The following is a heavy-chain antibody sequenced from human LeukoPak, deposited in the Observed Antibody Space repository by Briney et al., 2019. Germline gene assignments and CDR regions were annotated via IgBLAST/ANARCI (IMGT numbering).Heavy chain of an antibody. CDR2: IYYSGST. CDR1: GGSISSYY. V-gene: IGHV4-59*01. D-gene: IGHD5-24*01. J-gene: IGHJ3*02. Sequence: SETLSLTCTVSGGSISSYYWSWIRQPPGKGLEWIGYIYYSGSTNYNPSLKSRVTISVDTSKNQFSLKLSSVTAADTAVYYCARPRSLDDNQAFDIWGQGTMVTVSS. CDR3: ARPRSLDDNQAFDI.